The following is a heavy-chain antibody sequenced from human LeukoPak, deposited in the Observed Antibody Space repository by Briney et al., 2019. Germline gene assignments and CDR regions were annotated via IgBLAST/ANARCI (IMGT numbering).Heavy chain of an antibody. V-gene: IGHV4-61*01. CDR1: GGSVSSGSYY. CDR2: IYYSGST. Sequence: PSETLSLTCTDSGGSVSSGSYYWSWIRQPPGKGLEWIGYIYYSGSTNYNPSLKSRVTISVDTSKNQFSLKLSSVTAADTAVYYCARESIAVAAPFDYWGQGTLVTVSS. CDR3: ARESIAVAAPFDY. J-gene: IGHJ4*02. D-gene: IGHD6-19*01.